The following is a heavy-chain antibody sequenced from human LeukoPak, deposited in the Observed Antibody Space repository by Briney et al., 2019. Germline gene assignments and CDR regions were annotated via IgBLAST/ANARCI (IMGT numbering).Heavy chain of an antibody. D-gene: IGHD5-12*01. V-gene: IGHV3-23*01. CDR1: GFTFSSYA. CDR2: ISGSGGST. CDR3: AKDGGYSGYDYVPDFDY. J-gene: IGHJ4*02. Sequence: GGSLRLSCEASGFTFSSYAMSWVRQAPGKGLEWVSAISGSGGSTYYADSVKGRFTISRDNSKNTLYLQMNSLRAEDTAVYYCAKDGGYSGYDYVPDFDYWGQGTLVTVSS.